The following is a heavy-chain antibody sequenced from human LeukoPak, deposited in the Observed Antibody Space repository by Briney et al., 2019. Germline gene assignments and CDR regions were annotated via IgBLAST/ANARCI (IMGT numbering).Heavy chain of an antibody. Sequence: SETLSLTCAVSGASITNNNYYWGWIRQPPGKGLEWIGSIYYSGSTYYNPSLKSRVTISVDTSKNQFSLKLRSVTAADTAVYYCARGQARLAWFDPWGQGTLVTVSS. V-gene: IGHV4-39*07. CDR2: IYYSGST. CDR1: GASITNNNYY. J-gene: IGHJ5*02. CDR3: ARGQARLAWFDP. D-gene: IGHD6-19*01.